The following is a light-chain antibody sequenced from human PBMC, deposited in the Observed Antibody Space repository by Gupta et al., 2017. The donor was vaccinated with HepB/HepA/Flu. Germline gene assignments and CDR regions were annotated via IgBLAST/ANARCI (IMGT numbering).Light chain of an antibody. CDR2: AAS. CDR3: QQSYSTPWT. CDR1: QSISSY. J-gene: IGKJ1*01. V-gene: IGKV1-39*01. Sequence: DIQMTQSPPSLSPSVGDRVTITCRASQSISSYLNWYQQNPGKAPKLLIYAASSLQSGVPSRFSGSGSGTDFTLTISSLQPEDFATYYCQQSYSTPWTFGQGTKVEIK.